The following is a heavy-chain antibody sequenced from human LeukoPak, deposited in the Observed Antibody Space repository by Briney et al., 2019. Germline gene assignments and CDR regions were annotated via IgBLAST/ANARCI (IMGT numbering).Heavy chain of an antibody. CDR2: INHSGST. CDR1: GGSFSGYY. Sequence: SETLSLTCAVYGGSFSGYYWSWIRHPPGKGLEWIGEINHSGSTNYNPSLKSRVTISVDTSKNQFSLKLSSVTAADTAVYYCARGLRGHLRLGRWFDPWGQGTLVTVSS. D-gene: IGHD3-10*01. V-gene: IGHV4-34*01. J-gene: IGHJ5*02. CDR3: ARGLRGHLRLGRWFDP.